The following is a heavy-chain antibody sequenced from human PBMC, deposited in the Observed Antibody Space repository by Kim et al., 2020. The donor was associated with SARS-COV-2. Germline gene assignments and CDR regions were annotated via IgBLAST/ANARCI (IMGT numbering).Heavy chain of an antibody. D-gene: IGHD1-26*01. J-gene: IGHJ4*02. CDR2: ISWNSGSI. V-gene: IGHV3-9*01. CDR1: GFTFDDYA. Sequence: GGSPRLSCAASGFTFDDYAMHWVRQAPGKGLEWVSGISWNSGSIGYADSVKGRFTISRDNAKNSLYLQMNSLRAEDTALYYCAKEPPPGWERRGGFDYWGQGTLVTVSS. CDR3: AKEPPPGWERRGGFDY.